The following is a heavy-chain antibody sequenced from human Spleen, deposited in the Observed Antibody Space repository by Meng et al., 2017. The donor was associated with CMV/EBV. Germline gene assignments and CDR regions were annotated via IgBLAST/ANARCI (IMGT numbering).Heavy chain of an antibody. V-gene: IGHV3-21*01. CDR1: GFIFSIYS. D-gene: IGHD3-3*01. J-gene: IGHJ6*02. CDR2: ISTSSGYI. CDR3: ARDGWSPGGFDV. Sequence: GGSLRLSCAASGFIFSIYSFNWVRQAPGKGLEWVSSISTSSGYIYYADSVKGRFTISRDNAKNSLYLQMNSLRAEDTAVYYCARDGWSPGGFDVWGQGTTVTVSS.